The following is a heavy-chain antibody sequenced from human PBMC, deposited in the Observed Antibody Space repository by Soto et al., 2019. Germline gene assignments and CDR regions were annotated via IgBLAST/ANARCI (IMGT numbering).Heavy chain of an antibody. CDR1: GGSFTTYS. D-gene: IGHD5-12*01. Sequence: QVQLVQSGAEVTKPGSSVRVSCKASGGSFTTYSINWVRQAPGQGLEWMGGIMPMFGTANYAQQFQGRVTITADKSTSTVYMEVNDLRTEDTAVYYCARSAVEMATIYNWFDPWGQGTLVTVSS. CDR2: IMPMFGTA. V-gene: IGHV1-69*14. CDR3: ARSAVEMATIYNWFDP. J-gene: IGHJ5*02.